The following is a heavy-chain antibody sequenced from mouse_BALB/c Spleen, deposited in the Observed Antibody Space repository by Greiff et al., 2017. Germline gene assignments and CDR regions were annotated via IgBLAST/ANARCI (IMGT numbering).Heavy chain of an antibody. J-gene: IGHJ3*01. D-gene: IGHD1-1*01. Sequence: EVQLQQSGAELVKPGASVKLSCTASGFNIKDTYMHWVKQRPEQGLEWIGRIDPANGNTKYDPKFQGKATITADTSSNTAYLQLSSLTSEDTAVYYCARAQDYGSRGFAYWGQGTLVTVSA. CDR2: IDPANGNT. V-gene: IGHV14-3*02. CDR3: ARAQDYGSRGFAY. CDR1: GFNIKDTY.